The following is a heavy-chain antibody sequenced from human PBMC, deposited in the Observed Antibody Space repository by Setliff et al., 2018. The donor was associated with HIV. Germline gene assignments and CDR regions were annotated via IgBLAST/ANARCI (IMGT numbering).Heavy chain of an antibody. D-gene: IGHD3-10*01. J-gene: IGHJ6*02. CDR3: ARSVIGYYYYGMDV. Sequence: LRLSCAASGFTFSSYAMHWVRQAPGKGLEWVAVISYDGSSTSYADSVKGRFTISRDNAKNTLYLQMNSLRAEDTAVYYCARSVIGYYYYGMDVWGQGTLVTVSS. CDR1: GFTFSSYA. CDR2: ISYDGSST. V-gene: IGHV3-30*01.